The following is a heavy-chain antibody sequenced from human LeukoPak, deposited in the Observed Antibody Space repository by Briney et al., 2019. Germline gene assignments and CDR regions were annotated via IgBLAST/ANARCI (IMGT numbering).Heavy chain of an antibody. V-gene: IGHV4-38-2*02. D-gene: IGHD2-15*01. J-gene: IGHJ4*02. Sequence: SETLSLTCTVSGYSISSGYYWGWIRQPPGKGLEWIGYIYYSGSTNYNPSLKSRVTISVDTSKNQFSLKLSSVTAADTAVYYCARGRSGAFDYWGQGTLVTVSS. CDR1: GYSISSGYY. CDR3: ARGRSGAFDY. CDR2: IYYSGST.